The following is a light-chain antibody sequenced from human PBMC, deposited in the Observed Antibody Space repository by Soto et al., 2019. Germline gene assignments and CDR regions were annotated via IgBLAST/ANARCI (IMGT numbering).Light chain of an antibody. CDR1: RSDIGRYNY. CDR2: EVS. CDR3: SSYSTTSSPHVL. V-gene: IGLV2-14*03. J-gene: IGLJ2*01. Sequence: QSALAQPASVSGSPGQSITISCTGTRSDIGRYNYVSWYQQHPGKVPSLLIYEVSYRPSGVSARFSGSKSGSTASLTISGLQAEDEADYYCSSYSTTSSPHVLFGGGTKLTVL.